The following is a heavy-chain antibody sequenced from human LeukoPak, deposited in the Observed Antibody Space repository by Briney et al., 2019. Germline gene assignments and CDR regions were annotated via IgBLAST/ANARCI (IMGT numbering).Heavy chain of an antibody. CDR1: GFTFRSYG. D-gene: IGHD4-17*01. V-gene: IGHV3-30*02. J-gene: IGHJ4*02. CDR3: ARGNYGASTDF. CDR2: IWYDGSNN. Sequence: GGSLRLSCAASGFTFRSYGMTWVRQAPGKGLEWVALIWYDGSNNYYADSVKGRFTISRDNSKNTLYLQMNSLRAEDTAVYYCARGNYGASTDFWGQGTLVTVSS.